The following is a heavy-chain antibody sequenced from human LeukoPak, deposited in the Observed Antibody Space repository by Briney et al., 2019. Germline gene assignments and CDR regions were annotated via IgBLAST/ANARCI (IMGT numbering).Heavy chain of an antibody. D-gene: IGHD4-17*01. Sequence: LSLTCGVSGGSISNTNWWTWVRQAPGKGLEWVAVIWYDGSNKYYADSVKGRFTISRDNSKNTLYLQMNSLRAEDTAVYYCARDLQATVTTNWFDPWGQGTLVTVSS. CDR1: GGSISNTN. V-gene: IGHV3-33*08. CDR3: ARDLQATVTTNWFDP. CDR2: IWYDGSNK. J-gene: IGHJ5*02.